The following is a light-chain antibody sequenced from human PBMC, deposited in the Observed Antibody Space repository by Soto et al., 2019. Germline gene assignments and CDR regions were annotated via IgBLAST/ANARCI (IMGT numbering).Light chain of an antibody. CDR2: GNS. CDR3: QSYDSSLSGSVYA. Sequence: QSVLTQPPPVSGSPGQWVTISCTGSSSNIGAGYDVHWYQQLPGTAPKLLIYGNSNRPSGVPDRFSGSKSGTSAPLAITGLQAEDEADYYCQSYDSSLSGSVYAFGTGTKVTVL. CDR1: SSNIGAGYD. V-gene: IGLV1-40*01. J-gene: IGLJ1*01.